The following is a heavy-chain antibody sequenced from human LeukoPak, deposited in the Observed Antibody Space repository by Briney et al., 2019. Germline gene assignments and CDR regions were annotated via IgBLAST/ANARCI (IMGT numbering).Heavy chain of an antibody. CDR3: AKAPTRIAAAGAAIDY. D-gene: IGHD6-13*01. V-gene: IGHV3-23*01. Sequence: GGSLRLSCAASGFTFSSYAMSWVRQAPGKGLEWVSAISGSGGSTYYADSVKGRFTISRDNSKNTLYLQMNSLRAEDTAVYYCAKAPTRIAAAGAAIDYWGQGILVTVSS. J-gene: IGHJ4*02. CDR1: GFTFSSYA. CDR2: ISGSGGST.